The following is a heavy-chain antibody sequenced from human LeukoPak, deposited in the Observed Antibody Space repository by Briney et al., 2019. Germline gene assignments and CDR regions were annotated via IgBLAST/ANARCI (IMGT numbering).Heavy chain of an antibody. V-gene: IGHV4-61*08. Sequence: PSQTLSLTCTVSGGSISSGGYYWSWIRQPPGKGLEWIGYIYYSGSTNYNPSLKSRVTISVDTSKNQFSLKLSSVTAADTAVYYCARVRSYGDVDYWGQGTLVTVSS. CDR3: ARVRSYGDVDY. CDR1: GGSISSGGYY. D-gene: IGHD4-17*01. J-gene: IGHJ4*02. CDR2: IYYSGST.